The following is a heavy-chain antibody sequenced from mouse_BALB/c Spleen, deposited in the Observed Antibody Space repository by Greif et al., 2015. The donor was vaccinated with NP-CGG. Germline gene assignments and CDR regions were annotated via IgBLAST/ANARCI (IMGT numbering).Heavy chain of an antibody. CDR2: TDPANGNT. D-gene: IGHD2-1*01. Sequence: EVQLQQSGAELVKPGASVKLSCTASGFNIKDTYMHWVKQRPEQGLEWIGRTDPANGNTKYDPKFQGKATITADTSSYTAYLQLSSLTSEDTAVYYCARNYYGNRGYYFDYWGQGTTLTVSS. CDR3: ARNYYGNRGYYFDY. J-gene: IGHJ2*01. CDR1: GFNIKDTY. V-gene: IGHV14-3*02.